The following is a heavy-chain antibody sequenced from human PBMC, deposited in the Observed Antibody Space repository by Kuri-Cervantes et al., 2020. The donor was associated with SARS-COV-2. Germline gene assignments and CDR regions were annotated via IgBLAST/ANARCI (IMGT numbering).Heavy chain of an antibody. V-gene: IGHV3-23*01. D-gene: IGHD4-17*01. CDR3: AKDDTGDYGPTYFDY. CDR2: ISGSGGST. Sequence: GESLKISCAASGFTFSSYAMSWVRQAPGKGLEWVSAISGSGGSTYYADSVNGRFTISRDNSKNTLYLQMNSLRAEDTAVYYCAKDDTGDYGPTYFDYWGQGTLVTVSS. CDR1: GFTFSSYA. J-gene: IGHJ4*02.